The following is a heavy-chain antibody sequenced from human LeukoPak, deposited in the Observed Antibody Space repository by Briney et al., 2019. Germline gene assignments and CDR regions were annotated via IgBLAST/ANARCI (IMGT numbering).Heavy chain of an antibody. Sequence: ASVKVSCKVSGYTLTELSMHWVRQAPGKGLEWMGGFDPEDGETIYAQKFQGRVTMTEDTSTDTAYMELSSLRSEDTAVYYCARGPASFCSSTSCYREYFQHWGQGTLVTVSS. J-gene: IGHJ1*01. CDR1: GYTLTELS. D-gene: IGHD2-2*01. CDR3: ARGPASFCSSTSCYREYFQH. CDR2: FDPEDGET. V-gene: IGHV1-24*01.